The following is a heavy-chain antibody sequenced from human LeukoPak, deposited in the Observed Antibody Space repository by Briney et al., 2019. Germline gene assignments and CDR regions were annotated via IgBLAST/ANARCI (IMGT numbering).Heavy chain of an antibody. Sequence: GGSLRLSCAASGFTFSSYGMHWVRQAPGKGLEWVAFIRYDGSNKYYADSVKGRFTISRDNSKNTLYLQMNGLRAEDTAVYYCARGDKSSGWYFLDYWGRGTLVTVSS. CDR3: ARGDKSSGWYFLDY. CDR1: GFTFSSYG. V-gene: IGHV3-30*02. CDR2: IRYDGSNK. D-gene: IGHD6-19*01. J-gene: IGHJ4*02.